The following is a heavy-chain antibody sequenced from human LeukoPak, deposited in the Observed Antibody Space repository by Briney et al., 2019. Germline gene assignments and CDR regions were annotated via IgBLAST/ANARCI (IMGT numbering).Heavy chain of an antibody. CDR3: ARVGSWYYFDY. D-gene: IGHD6-13*01. CDR1: GGSISSYY. Sequence: SETLSLTCTVSGGSISSYYWSWIRQPPGKGLEWIGYIYYSGSTNYNPSLESRVTISVDTSKNQFSLKLSSVTAADTAVYYCARVGSWYYFDYWGQGTLVTVSS. V-gene: IGHV4-59*01. J-gene: IGHJ4*02. CDR2: IYYSGST.